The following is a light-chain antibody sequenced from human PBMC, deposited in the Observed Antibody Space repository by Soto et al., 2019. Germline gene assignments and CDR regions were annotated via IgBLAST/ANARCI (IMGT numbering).Light chain of an antibody. Sequence: QSVLTQPPSASGSPGQSVTVSCTGTSSDVGGYNFVSWYQQHPGKVPKLMLYEVSKRPSGVPDRFSGSKSGNTASLTVSGLQAEDEADYYCSSYSNINTLLFGGGTKLTV. CDR2: EVS. J-gene: IGLJ2*01. V-gene: IGLV2-8*01. CDR3: SSYSNINTLL. CDR1: SSDVGGYNF.